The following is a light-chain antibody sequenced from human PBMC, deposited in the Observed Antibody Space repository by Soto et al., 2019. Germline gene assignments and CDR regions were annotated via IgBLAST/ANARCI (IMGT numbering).Light chain of an antibody. V-gene: IGKV3-20*01. CDR2: GAS. CDR3: QHYGSSPLT. CDR1: QSISATH. J-gene: IGKJ4*01. Sequence: IVLTQSPGTLSLSPGERATLSCRASQSISATHLAWYHQRPGQAPRLLLYGASSRATGIPDRFSGSGSGTDFTLTISRVEPEDFAVFYCQHYGSSPLTFGGGTKVEIK.